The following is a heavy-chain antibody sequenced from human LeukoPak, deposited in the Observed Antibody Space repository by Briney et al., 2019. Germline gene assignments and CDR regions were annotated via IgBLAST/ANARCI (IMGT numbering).Heavy chain of an antibody. CDR2: ISYDGSNK. J-gene: IGHJ4*02. Sequence: PGGSLRLSCAASGSTFSSYGMHWVRQAPGKGLEWVAVISYDGSNKYYADSVKGRFTISRDNSKNTLYLQMNSLRAEDTAVYYCANGGTYYYDSSDPGDFDYWGQGTLVTVSS. V-gene: IGHV3-30*18. CDR1: GSTFSSYG. D-gene: IGHD3-22*01. CDR3: ANGGTYYYDSSDPGDFDY.